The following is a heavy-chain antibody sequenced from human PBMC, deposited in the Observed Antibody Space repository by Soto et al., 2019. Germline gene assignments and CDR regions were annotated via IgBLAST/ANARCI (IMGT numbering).Heavy chain of an antibody. CDR3: AAGYCSGGSCYSYYYGMDV. Sequence: SVKVSCKASGYTFTSSAVQWVRQARGQRLEWIGWIVVGSGNTNYAQKFQERVTITRDMSTSTAYMELSSLRSEDTAVYYCAAGYCSGGSCYSYYYGMDVWGQGTTVTVSS. CDR2: IVVGSGNT. J-gene: IGHJ6*02. D-gene: IGHD2-15*01. V-gene: IGHV1-58*01. CDR1: GYTFTSSA.